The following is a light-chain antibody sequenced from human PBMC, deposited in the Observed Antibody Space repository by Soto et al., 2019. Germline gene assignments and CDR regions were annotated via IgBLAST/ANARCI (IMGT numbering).Light chain of an antibody. J-gene: IGLJ2*01. CDR1: SSGVENYNL. V-gene: IGLV2-23*01. Sequence: QSALTQPASVSGSPGQSITLSCTRTSSGVENYNLVSWYQHRPGKAPKLIIYEGSQRPSGVSDRFSGSKSGNTASLTISGLRADDEADYYCSSDAGAVVFGGGTKLTVL. CDR3: SSDAGAVV. CDR2: EGS.